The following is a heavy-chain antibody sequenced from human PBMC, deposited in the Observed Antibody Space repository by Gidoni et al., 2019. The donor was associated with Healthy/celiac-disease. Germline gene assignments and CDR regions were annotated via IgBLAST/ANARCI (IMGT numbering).Heavy chain of an antibody. CDR2: IYYSGST. V-gene: IGHV4-59*01. J-gene: IGHJ4*02. D-gene: IGHD4-17*01. CDR3: ARAPFIPPDYGDYGYFDY. Sequence: QVQLQESGPGLVKPSETLSLTCTVSGGPISSYYWSWIRQPPGKGLEWIGYIYYSGSTNYNPSLKSRVTISVDTSKNQFSLKLSSVTAADTAVYYCARAPFIPPDYGDYGYFDYWGQGTLVTVSS. CDR1: GGPISSYY.